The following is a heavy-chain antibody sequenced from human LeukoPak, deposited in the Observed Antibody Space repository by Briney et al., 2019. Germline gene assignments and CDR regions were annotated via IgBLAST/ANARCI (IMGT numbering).Heavy chain of an antibody. Sequence: GESLKISCQGSGYNFPIYWVGWVRQMPGQGLEWMGIIYPDDSNTIYGPSFQGQVTISADKSINTAYLEWSSLKASDTAIYYCARQGAAGKYYYYYMDVWGKGTTVTVSS. J-gene: IGHJ6*03. CDR1: GYNFPIYW. V-gene: IGHV5-51*01. CDR3: ARQGAAGKYYYYYMDV. CDR2: IYPDDSNT. D-gene: IGHD6-13*01.